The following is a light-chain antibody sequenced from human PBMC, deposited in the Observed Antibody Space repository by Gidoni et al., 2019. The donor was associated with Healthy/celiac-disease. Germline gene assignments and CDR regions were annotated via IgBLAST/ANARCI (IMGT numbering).Light chain of an antibody. CDR3: QQYGSSPPWT. V-gene: IGKV3-20*01. CDR2: GAA. Sequence: EIVFTQSPGTLSLSPGERATLSCRASQSVSSSYLAWYQHKPGPAPRLLIYGAASRATGIPDRFSGSGSGTDFTLTISRLEPEDFAVYYCQQYGSSPPWTFGQGTKVEIK. J-gene: IGKJ1*01. CDR1: QSVSSSY.